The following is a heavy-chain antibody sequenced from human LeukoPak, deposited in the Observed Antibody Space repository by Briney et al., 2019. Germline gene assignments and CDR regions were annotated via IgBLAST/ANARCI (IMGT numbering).Heavy chain of an antibody. CDR1: GFPFNAYW. CDR3: ASGYSSSWINDY. J-gene: IGHJ4*02. D-gene: IGHD6-13*01. Sequence: GGSLRLSCAASGFPFNAYWMTWVRQAPGKGLEWVAVISYDGSNKYYADSVKGRFTISRDNSKNTLYLQMNSLRAEDTAVYYCASGYSSSWINDYWGQGTLVTVSS. V-gene: IGHV3-30*03. CDR2: ISYDGSNK.